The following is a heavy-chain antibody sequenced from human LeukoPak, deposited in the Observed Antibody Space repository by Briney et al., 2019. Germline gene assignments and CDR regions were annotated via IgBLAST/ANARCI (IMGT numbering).Heavy chain of an antibody. J-gene: IGHJ4*02. V-gene: IGHV4-4*02. Sequence: SETLSLTCAVSGDSINNTHWWSWVRQPPGKGLEWIGEIYQSGDANYNPSLKSRATISVDTSKNQFSLKLSSVTAADTATYYCVRSSTGSTGYQSFDYWGQGTLVTVSS. CDR1: GDSINNTHW. CDR2: IYQSGDA. D-gene: IGHD3-22*01. CDR3: VRSSTGSTGYQSFDY.